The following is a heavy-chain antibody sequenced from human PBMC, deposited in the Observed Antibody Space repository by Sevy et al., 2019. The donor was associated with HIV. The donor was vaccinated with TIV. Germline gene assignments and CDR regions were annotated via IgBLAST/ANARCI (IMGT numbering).Heavy chain of an antibody. CDR2: ISGSAGST. V-gene: IGHV3-23*01. CDR1: GFTFSTYA. CDR3: AKGDRTFYGLDV. D-gene: IGHD2-15*01. J-gene: IGHJ6*02. Sequence: GESLKISCAASGFTFSTYAMSWVRQAPGKGLEWVSAISGSAGSTYYADLVKGRFTIPRDKSKNTLYLQMNSLRAEDTAVYYCAKGDRTFYGLDVWGQGTTVTVSS.